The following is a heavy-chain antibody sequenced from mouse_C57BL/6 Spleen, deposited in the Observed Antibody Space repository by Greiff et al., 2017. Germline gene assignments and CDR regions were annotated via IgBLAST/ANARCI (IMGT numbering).Heavy chain of an antibody. V-gene: IGHV1-59*01. J-gene: IGHJ3*01. D-gene: IGHD2-4*01. CDR2: IDPSDSYT. Sequence: VQLQQPGAELVRPGTSVKLSCKASGYTFTSYWMHWVKQRPGQGLEWIGVIDPSDSYTNYNQKFKGKATLTVDTSSSTAYMQLSSLTSEDSAVYYCARLDYDYDWFAYWGQGTLVTVSA. CDR1: GYTFTSYW. CDR3: ARLDYDYDWFAY.